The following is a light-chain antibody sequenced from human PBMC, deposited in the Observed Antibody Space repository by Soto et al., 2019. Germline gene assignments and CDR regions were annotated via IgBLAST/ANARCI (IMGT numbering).Light chain of an antibody. J-gene: IGKJ1*01. Sequence: DIQMTQSPSSLSASVGDRVTITCRASQTVSTNLNWYQRKPGKAPSLLIYGSYNLQTGVPSRFSGSGSGTDFTLTISRLEPEDFALYYCQQYGSSPPTFGQGTKVDIK. CDR3: QQYGSSPPT. V-gene: IGKV1-39*01. CDR2: GSY. CDR1: QTVSTN.